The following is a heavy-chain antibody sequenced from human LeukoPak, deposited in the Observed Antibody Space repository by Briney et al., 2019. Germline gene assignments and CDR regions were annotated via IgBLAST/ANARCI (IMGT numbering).Heavy chain of an antibody. V-gene: IGHV4-59*08. CDR1: GGSISSYY. J-gene: IGHJ4*02. Sequence: SETLSLTCTVFGGSISSYYWTWIRQPPGKGLEWIGYVYSSGSTNYNPALKSRVTISVDTSKNQFSLRLGSVTAADTAVYYCARAAAGTWYYFDYWGQGTLVPVSS. CDR3: ARAAAGTWYYFDY. D-gene: IGHD6-13*01. CDR2: VYSSGST.